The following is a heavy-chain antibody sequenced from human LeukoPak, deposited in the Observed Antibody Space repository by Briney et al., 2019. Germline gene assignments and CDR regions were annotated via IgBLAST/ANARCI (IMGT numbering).Heavy chain of an antibody. CDR1: GGSISSYY. Sequence: SETLSLTCTVSGGSISSYYWSWIRQPPGKGLEWIGYIYYSGSTNYNPSLKSRVTISVDTSKNPFSLKLSSVTAADTAVYYCARAWGSGWYPGAFDYWGQGTLVTVSS. J-gene: IGHJ4*02. D-gene: IGHD6-19*01. CDR3: ARAWGSGWYPGAFDY. CDR2: IYYSGST. V-gene: IGHV4-59*01.